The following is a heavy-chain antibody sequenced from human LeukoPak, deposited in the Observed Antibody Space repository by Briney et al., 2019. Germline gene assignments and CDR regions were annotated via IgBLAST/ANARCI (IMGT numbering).Heavy chain of an antibody. J-gene: IGHJ4*02. Sequence: PSETLSLTCTVSGGSISSYYWSWIRQPPGKGLEWIGYIYYSGSTNYNPSLKSRFTISVDTSKNQFSLKLSSVTAADTAVYYCARLRYFDWLRGGYFDYWGQGTLVTVSS. V-gene: IGHV4-59*08. CDR2: IYYSGST. CDR3: ARLRYFDWLRGGYFDY. D-gene: IGHD3-9*01. CDR1: GGSISSYY.